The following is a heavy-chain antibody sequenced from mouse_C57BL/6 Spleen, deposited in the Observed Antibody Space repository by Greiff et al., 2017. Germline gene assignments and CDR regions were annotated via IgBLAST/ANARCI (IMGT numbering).Heavy chain of an antibody. CDR1: GYTFTSYW. CDR2: IDPSDSYT. J-gene: IGHJ2*01. Sequence: QVQLKQPGAELVMPGASVKLSCKASGYTFTSYWMHWVKQRPGQGLEWIGEIDPSDSYTNYNQKFKGKSTLTVDKSSSTAYMQLSSLTSEDSAVYYCARGRYWGQGTTLTVSS. CDR3: ARGRY. V-gene: IGHV1-69*01.